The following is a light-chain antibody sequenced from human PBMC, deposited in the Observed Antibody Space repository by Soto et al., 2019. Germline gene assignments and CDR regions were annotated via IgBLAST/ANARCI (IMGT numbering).Light chain of an antibody. V-gene: IGLV2-14*01. Sequence: QYALAQPASVSGSPGQSITISCTGTSSDVGGYNYVSWYQQHPGKAPKLMIYDVSNRPSGVSNRFSGSKSGNTASLTISGLQAEDEADYYCTSYTSSSTLPVFGGGTQLTVL. CDR2: DVS. J-gene: IGLJ7*01. CDR3: TSYTSSSTLPV. CDR1: SSDVGGYNY.